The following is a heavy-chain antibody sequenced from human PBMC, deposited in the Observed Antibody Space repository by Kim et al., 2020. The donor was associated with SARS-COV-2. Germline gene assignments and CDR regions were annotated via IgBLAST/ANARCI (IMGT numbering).Heavy chain of an antibody. CDR3: ARDPGGGLLWFGELFYPEKNWFDP. Sequence: ASVKVSCKASGYTFTSYGISWVRQAPGQGLEWMGWISAYNGNTNYAQKLQGRVTMTTDTSTSTAYMELRSLRSDDTAVYYCARDPGGGLLWFGELFYPEKNWFDPWGQGTLVTVSS. CDR1: GYTFTSYG. CDR2: ISAYNGNT. J-gene: IGHJ5*02. D-gene: IGHD3-10*01. V-gene: IGHV1-18*01.